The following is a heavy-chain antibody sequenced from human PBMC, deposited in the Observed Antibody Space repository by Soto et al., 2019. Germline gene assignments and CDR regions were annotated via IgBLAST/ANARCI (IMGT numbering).Heavy chain of an antibody. D-gene: IGHD3-22*01. CDR2: IYWDDDK. CDR3: AHSPGWLLPFDY. V-gene: IGHV2-5*02. CDR1: GFSLSTSGVG. Sequence: QITLKESGPTLVKPTQTLTLTCTFSGFSLSTSGVGVGWIRQPPGKALEWLALIYWDDDKRYSPSLKSRLTIXKXRSKNQVVLTMTNMDPVDTATYYCAHSPGWLLPFDYWGQGTLVTVSS. J-gene: IGHJ4*02.